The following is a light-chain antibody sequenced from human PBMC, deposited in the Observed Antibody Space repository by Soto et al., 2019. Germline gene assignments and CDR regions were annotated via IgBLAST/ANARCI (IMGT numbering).Light chain of an antibody. CDR1: QSVSRY. J-gene: IGKJ4*01. CDR3: QQRSNWPLT. CDR2: DAS. V-gene: IGKV3-11*01. Sequence: EIVLTQSPATLSLSPGERATLSCRASQSVSRYLVWYQQKPGQAPRLLIYDASNRATGIPARFSGSGSGTDFTLTISSLEPEDFAVYHCQQRSNWPLTFGGGTKEEIK.